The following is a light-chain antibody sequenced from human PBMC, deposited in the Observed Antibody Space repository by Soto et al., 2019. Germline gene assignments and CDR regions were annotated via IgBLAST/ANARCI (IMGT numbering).Light chain of an antibody. Sequence: EIVMTQSPATLSVSPGERATLSCRASQSVSSNLAWYQQKPGQAPRLLIYGASTRATGIPARFSGSGSGTEFTLTISSLQSEDFAVYYCQQRSNWPSITFGQGTRWRI. J-gene: IGKJ5*01. V-gene: IGKV3-15*01. CDR3: QQRSNWPSIT. CDR1: QSVSSN. CDR2: GAS.